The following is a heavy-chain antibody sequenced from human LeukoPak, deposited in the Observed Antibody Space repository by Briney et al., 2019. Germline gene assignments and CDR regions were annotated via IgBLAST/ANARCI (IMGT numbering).Heavy chain of an antibody. Sequence: GGSLRLSCAASGFTFSSYAMSWVRQAPGQGLEWVSAIIGSGGSTYYADSVKGRFTISRDNAKNTLYLQMKSLRAEDTAVYYCAKARIVVVPAALFDYWGQGTLVTVSS. J-gene: IGHJ4*02. V-gene: IGHV3-23*01. CDR3: AKARIVVVPAALFDY. D-gene: IGHD2-2*01. CDR1: GFTFSSYA. CDR2: IIGSGGST.